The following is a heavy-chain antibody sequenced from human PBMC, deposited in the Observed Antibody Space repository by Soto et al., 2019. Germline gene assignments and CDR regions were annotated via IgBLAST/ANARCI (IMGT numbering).Heavy chain of an antibody. V-gene: IGHV3-11*01. J-gene: IGHJ4*02. Sequence: GGSLRLSCAASGFTFSDYYMSWIRQAPGKGLEWVSYISSSGSTIYYADSVRGRFTISRDNAKNSLYLQMNSLRAEDTAVYYCARVVRDSSSDYWGQGTLVTVSS. CDR2: ISSSGSTI. D-gene: IGHD6-6*01. CDR3: ARVVRDSSSDY. CDR1: GFTFSDYY.